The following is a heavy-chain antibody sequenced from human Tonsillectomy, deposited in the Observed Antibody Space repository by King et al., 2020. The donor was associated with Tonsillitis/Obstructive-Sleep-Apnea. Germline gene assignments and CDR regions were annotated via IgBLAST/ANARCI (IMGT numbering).Heavy chain of an antibody. J-gene: IGHJ5*02. Sequence: VQLQESGPGLVKPSETLSLTCTVSGGSVTSGDYYWSWIRQPPGKGLEWIGFIYYAGTINYNPSLRSRVTMSADTSKNQFSLSLYSVTAADTAVYYCAGEGRGNWLDPWGQGTLVTVSS. D-gene: IGHD3-10*01. V-gene: IGHV4-61*08. CDR2: IYYAGTI. CDR3: AGEGRGNWLDP. CDR1: GGSVTSGDYY.